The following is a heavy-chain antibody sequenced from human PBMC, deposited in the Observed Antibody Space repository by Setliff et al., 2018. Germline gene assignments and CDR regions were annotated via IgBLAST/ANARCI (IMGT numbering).Heavy chain of an antibody. Sequence: GGSLRLSCAASGFTFSSYWMHWVRQAPGMGLVWVSRIYLGGTTHYADSVKGRFVISRDTSKNMLFLQMDSLRVEDTATYYCVKGSGFYDYWGQGVPVTVSS. CDR2: IYLGGTT. J-gene: IGHJ4*02. V-gene: IGHV3-74*01. CDR1: GFTFSSYW. D-gene: IGHD1-26*01. CDR3: VKGSGFYDY.